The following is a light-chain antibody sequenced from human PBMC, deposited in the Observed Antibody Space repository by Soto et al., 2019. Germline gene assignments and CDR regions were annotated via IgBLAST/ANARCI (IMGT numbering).Light chain of an antibody. V-gene: IGKV1-39*01. CDR1: QSISSY. CDR3: QQSYSTPPYT. Sequence: DIQMTQSPSSLSASVGDRVTITCRASQSISSYLNWYQQKTGKAPKLLIYAASSLQSGVPSSFSGSGAWTDFTLTTSSLQPEDFATDYCQQSYSTPPYTFGQGTKLEIK. CDR2: AAS. J-gene: IGKJ2*01.